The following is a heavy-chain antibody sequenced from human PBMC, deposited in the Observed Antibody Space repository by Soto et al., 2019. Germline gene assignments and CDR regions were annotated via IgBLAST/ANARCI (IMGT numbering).Heavy chain of an antibody. V-gene: IGHV4-34*01. Sequence: QVQLQQWGAGLLKPSETLSLTCAVYGGSFSGYYWSWIRQPPGKGLVWIGEINHSGSTNYNPSLKSRVTISVDTSKNQFSLKLSSVTAADTAVYYCARVHNCTNGVCRNWFDPWGQGTLVTVSS. J-gene: IGHJ5*02. CDR1: GGSFSGYY. CDR2: INHSGST. D-gene: IGHD2-8*01. CDR3: ARVHNCTNGVCRNWFDP.